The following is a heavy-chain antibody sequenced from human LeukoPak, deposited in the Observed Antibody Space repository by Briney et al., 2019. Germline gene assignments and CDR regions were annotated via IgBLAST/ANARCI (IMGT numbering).Heavy chain of an antibody. D-gene: IGHD5-12*01. CDR2: INRDGSST. Sequence: GGSLRLSCAAWGFTLSSYWMHGVRRAPGKGLVWVSRINRDGSSTNYADSVKGRFTISRDNAKNTLYLQMNSLRAEDTAVYYCARVGYPFEYWGQGTLVTVSS. V-gene: IGHV3-74*01. CDR1: GFTLSSYW. CDR3: ARVGYPFEY. J-gene: IGHJ4*02.